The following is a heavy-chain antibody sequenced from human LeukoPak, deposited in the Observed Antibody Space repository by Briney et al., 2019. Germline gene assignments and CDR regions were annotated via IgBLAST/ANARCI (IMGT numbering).Heavy chain of an antibody. CDR3: ARLVEYYYDSSGYWTGWYFDL. Sequence: LRLSCSASGFTFSSYAMHWIRQPPGKGLEWIGYIYHSGSTYYNPSLKSRVTISVDRSKNQFSLKLSSVTAADTAVYYCARLVEYYYDSSGYWTGWYFDLWGRGTLVTVSS. D-gene: IGHD3-22*01. CDR1: GFTFSSYAM. V-gene: IGHV4-30-2*01. CDR2: IYHSGST. J-gene: IGHJ2*01.